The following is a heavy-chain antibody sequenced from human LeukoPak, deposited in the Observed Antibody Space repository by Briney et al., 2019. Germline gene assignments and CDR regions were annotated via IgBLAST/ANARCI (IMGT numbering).Heavy chain of an antibody. Sequence: SETLSLTCTVSGGSISSYYWSWIRQPPGKGLEWIGYIYYSGSTNYNPSLKSRVTISVDTSKNQFSLKLSSVTAADTAVYYCARGSGVVGATTFDYWGQGTLVTVSS. CDR2: IYYSGST. D-gene: IGHD1-26*01. J-gene: IGHJ4*02. V-gene: IGHV4-59*01. CDR1: GGSISSYY. CDR3: ARGSGVVGATTFDY.